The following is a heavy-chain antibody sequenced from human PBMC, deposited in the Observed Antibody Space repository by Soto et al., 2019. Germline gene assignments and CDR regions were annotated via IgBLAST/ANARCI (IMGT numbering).Heavy chain of an antibody. Sequence: SETLSLTWTVSGASISSSSYYWGWIRQPPGKGLEWIESISYTGSTYYNPSLRSRVTTSVDTSKNQFFLKLSSVTAADTAVYYCARHLQYYDTSGSRKEGGFDPWGLVTLVTVS. D-gene: IGHD3-22*01. J-gene: IGHJ5*02. CDR1: GASISSSSYY. V-gene: IGHV4-39*01. CDR3: ARHLQYYDTSGSRKEGGFDP. CDR2: ISYTGST.